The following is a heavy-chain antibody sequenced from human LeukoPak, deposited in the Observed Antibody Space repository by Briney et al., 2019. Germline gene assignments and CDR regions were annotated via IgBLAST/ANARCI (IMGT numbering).Heavy chain of an antibody. CDR3: ARYQKGGGAFDF. V-gene: IGHV4-59*01. D-gene: IGHD2-2*01. CDR2: VYSSGST. CDR1: GDSISDYY. J-gene: IGHJ3*01. Sequence: PSETLSLTCTVSGDSISDYYWGWIRQPPGKGPEWIGYVYSSGSTNYSPSLKSRVTISVDTSNNRFSLNLNSVTAADTAIYYCARYQKGGGAFDFWGQGTMVTVSS.